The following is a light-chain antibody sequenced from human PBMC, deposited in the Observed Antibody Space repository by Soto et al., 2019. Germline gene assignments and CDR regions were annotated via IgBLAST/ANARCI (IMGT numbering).Light chain of an antibody. V-gene: IGKV1-5*01. CDR2: DVS. CDR1: QSISSW. CDR3: QQYNTYSKT. J-gene: IGKJ1*01. Sequence: DIQMTPSHSTLSASVGDGVTITPRASQSISSWLAWYQQKPGKAPKLLIYDVSNLESGVPSRFSGSGSGTEFTLTISSLQPDDFATYYCQQYNTYSKTFGRGTKVDIK.